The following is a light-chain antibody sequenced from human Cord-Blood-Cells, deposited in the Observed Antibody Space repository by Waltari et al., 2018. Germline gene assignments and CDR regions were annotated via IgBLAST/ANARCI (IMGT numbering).Light chain of an antibody. CDR3: SSYTSSSTLNYV. Sequence: QSALTQPASVSGSPGQSTTIPCTGTRSDVGGYNSVSWYQQHPGKAPTLRTYDVSNRPSGVSTRFAGSKSGNTASLTISGLQAEDEADYYCSSYTSSSTLNYVFGTGTKVTVL. V-gene: IGLV2-14*01. CDR1: RSDVGGYNS. J-gene: IGLJ1*01. CDR2: DVS.